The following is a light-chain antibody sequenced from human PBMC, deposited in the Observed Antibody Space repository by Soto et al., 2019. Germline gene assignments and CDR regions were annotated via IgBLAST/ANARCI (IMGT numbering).Light chain of an antibody. V-gene: IGKV1-33*01. J-gene: IGKJ5*01. Sequence: DIQMTQSPSSLSASVGDRVTIICQASQDITNYLNWYQQKPGKAPKLLIYDASNLETGVPSRFSGSGSGTHFSFTISSLQPEDIATYYCQQFDNVPFTLGQGTRLEMK. CDR2: DAS. CDR3: QQFDNVPFT. CDR1: QDITNY.